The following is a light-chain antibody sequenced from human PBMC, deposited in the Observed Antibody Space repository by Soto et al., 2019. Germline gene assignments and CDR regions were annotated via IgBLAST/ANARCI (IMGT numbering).Light chain of an antibody. V-gene: IGLV2-23*01. CDR2: EGT. CDR3: CSYAGHNNFV. J-gene: IGLJ1*01. CDR1: SSDVGSSNL. Sequence: QSVLTQSASVSGSPGQSITISCTGSSSDVGSSNLVSWYQQHPDKAPKLMIYEGTRRPSGVSNRFSGSKSGTTASLTISGLQAEDEADYYCCSYAGHNNFVFGHGTKVTVL.